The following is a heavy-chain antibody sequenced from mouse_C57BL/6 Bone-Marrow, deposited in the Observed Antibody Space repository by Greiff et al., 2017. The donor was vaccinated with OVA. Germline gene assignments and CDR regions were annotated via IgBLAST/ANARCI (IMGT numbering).Heavy chain of an antibody. V-gene: IGHV1-18*01. CDR2: INPNNGGT. Sequence: VQLQQSGPELVKPGASVKIPCKASGYTFPDYNMDWVKQSHGKSLEWIGDINPNNGGTIYNQKFKGKATLTVDKSSSTAYMELRRLTSEDTAVYYCARRQYYGSSYPYYFDDWGKGTTLTVSS. D-gene: IGHD1-1*01. CDR3: ARRQYYGSSYPYYFDD. J-gene: IGHJ2*01. CDR1: GYTFPDYN.